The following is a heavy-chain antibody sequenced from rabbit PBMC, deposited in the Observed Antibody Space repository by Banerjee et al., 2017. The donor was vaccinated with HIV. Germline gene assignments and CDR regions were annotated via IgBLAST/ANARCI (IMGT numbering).Heavy chain of an antibody. J-gene: IGHJ4*01. V-gene: IGHV1S45*01. CDR1: GFSFSNTYV. Sequence: QEQLEESGGDLVKPEGSLTLTCTASGFSFSNTYVMCCVRQAPGKGLEWIACIYAGSSGSTQYANWAKGRFTISKISSTTVTLQMTSLTAADTATYFCARDLAGVIGWNFGLWGPGTLVTVS. CDR2: IYAGSSGST. D-gene: IGHD4-1*01. CDR3: ARDLAGVIGWNFGL.